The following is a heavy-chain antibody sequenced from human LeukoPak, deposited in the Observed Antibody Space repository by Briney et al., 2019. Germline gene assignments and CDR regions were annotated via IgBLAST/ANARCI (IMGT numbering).Heavy chain of an antibody. D-gene: IGHD2-21*02. CDR1: GGTFSSYA. V-gene: IGHV1-69*13. CDR3: ARNGVVVTAILNWFDP. J-gene: IGHJ5*02. CDR2: IIPIFGTA. Sequence: ASVKVSCKASGGTFSSYAISWVRQAPGQGLEWMGGIIPIFGTANYAQKFQGRVTITADESTSTAYMELSSLRSEDAAVYYCARNGVVVTAILNWFDPWGQGTLVTVSS.